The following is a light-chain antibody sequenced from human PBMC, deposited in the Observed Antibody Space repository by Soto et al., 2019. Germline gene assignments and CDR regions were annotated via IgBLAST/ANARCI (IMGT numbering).Light chain of an antibody. Sequence: DIQMTQSPSSLSASVGDRVTITCRASQSISIYLNWYQQKPGKAPNLLIYAASTLRSGVPSRFSGSGSGTEFTLTISSLQPEDFATYHCHQSYSTPWTFGQGTKVEIK. CDR3: HQSYSTPWT. J-gene: IGKJ1*01. CDR2: AAS. V-gene: IGKV1-39*01. CDR1: QSISIY.